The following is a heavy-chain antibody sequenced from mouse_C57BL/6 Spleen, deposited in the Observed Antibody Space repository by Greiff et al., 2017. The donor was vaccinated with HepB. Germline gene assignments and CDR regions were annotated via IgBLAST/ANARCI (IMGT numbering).Heavy chain of an antibody. D-gene: IGHD2-5*01. Sequence: QVQLQQPGAELVRPGSSVKLSCKASGYTFTSYWMDWVKQRPGQGLEWIGNIYPSDSETHYNQKFKDKATLTVDKSSSTAYMQLSSLTSEDSAVYYCARMAYYSNPYWYFDVWGTGTTVTVSS. V-gene: IGHV1-61*01. CDR1: GYTFTSYW. J-gene: IGHJ1*03. CDR3: ARMAYYSNPYWYFDV. CDR2: IYPSDSET.